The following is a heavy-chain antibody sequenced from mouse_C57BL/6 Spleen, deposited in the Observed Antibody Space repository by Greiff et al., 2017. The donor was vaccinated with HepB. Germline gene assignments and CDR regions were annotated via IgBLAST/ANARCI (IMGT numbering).Heavy chain of an antibody. J-gene: IGHJ4*01. CDR1: GFSLTSYG. V-gene: IGHV2-5*01. CDR3: APAHYDDGYYYAMDY. CDR2: IWRGGST. D-gene: IGHD2-4*01. Sequence: VQLQQSGPGLVQPSQSLSITCTVSGFSLTSYGVHWVRQSPGKGLEWLGVIWRGGSTDYNAAFMSRLSITKDNSKSQVFFKMNSLQADDTAIYYCAPAHYDDGYYYAMDYWGQGTSVTVSS.